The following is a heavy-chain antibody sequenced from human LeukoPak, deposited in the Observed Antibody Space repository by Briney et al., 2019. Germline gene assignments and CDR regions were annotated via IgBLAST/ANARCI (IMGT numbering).Heavy chain of an antibody. Sequence: ASVKVSCKASGYTFTDYYMHWVRQAPGQGLEWMGRINPKSGGTNYAQKFQGRVTMTRDTSIFTAYMEMSSLRSDDTAAYYCARDRGGSGLRNMFDPWGQGTLVTVSS. CDR1: GYTFTDYY. V-gene: IGHV1-2*06. CDR3: ARDRGGSGLRNMFDP. J-gene: IGHJ5*02. CDR2: INPKSGGT. D-gene: IGHD1-26*01.